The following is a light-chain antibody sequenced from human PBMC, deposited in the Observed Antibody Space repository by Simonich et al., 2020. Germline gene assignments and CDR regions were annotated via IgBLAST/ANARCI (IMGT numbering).Light chain of an antibody. CDR3: SSYTSSSTWV. CDR1: SSDVGGYNY. V-gene: IGLV2-14*03. CDR2: DVS. Sequence: QSALTQPASVSGSPGQSITISCTGTSSDVGGYNYVSWYQNPPGKAPKLMLYDVSKRPSGVSNRFSGSKSGNTASLTISGLQAEDEADYYCSSYTSSSTWVFGGGTKLTVL. J-gene: IGLJ3*02.